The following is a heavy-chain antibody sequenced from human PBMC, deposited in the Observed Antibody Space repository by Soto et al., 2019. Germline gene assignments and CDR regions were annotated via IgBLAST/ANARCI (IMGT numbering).Heavy chain of an antibody. CDR2: ISHDGGAT. V-gene: IGHV3-30*18. J-gene: IGHJ5*02. CDR3: AKDWGSSGWYNWFDP. CDR1: GFTFSTSG. D-gene: IGHD6-13*01. Sequence: QVQLVESGGCVVQSGRSLRLSCAASGFTFSTSGVHWIRQAPGKGLEWVAMISHDGGATYYVDSVKGRFTISRDTDKNTLHLQMDSLRPEDTATYYCAKDWGSSGWYNWFDPWGQGTLVTVSS.